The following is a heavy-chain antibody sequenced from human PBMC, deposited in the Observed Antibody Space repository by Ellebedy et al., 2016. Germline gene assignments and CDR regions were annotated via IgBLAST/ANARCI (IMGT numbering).Heavy chain of an antibody. CDR3: ARRGLKYYYMDV. CDR1: GGSISSSNYY. J-gene: IGHJ6*03. Sequence: SETLSLTXTVSGGSISSSNYYWGWIREPPGKGLEWIGSIYYSGSTHYNPSLKSRVTMSVDTSKNQFSLKVSSVSAADTAVYYCARRGLKYYYMDVWGKGTTVTVSS. V-gene: IGHV4-39*01. CDR2: IYYSGST.